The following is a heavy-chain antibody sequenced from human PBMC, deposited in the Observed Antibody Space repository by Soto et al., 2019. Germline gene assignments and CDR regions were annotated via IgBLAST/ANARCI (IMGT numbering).Heavy chain of an antibody. CDR2: ISPNNGTT. J-gene: IGHJ4*02. Sequence: GASVKVSCKASGGTFSSYAISWVRQAPGQGLEWMGWISPNNGTTNYAQKLQGRVTMTTDKSTSTAYMELRSLRSDDTAVYYCARERKYCSGGSCSYYFDYWGQGTLVTVSS. CDR3: ARERKYCSGGSCSYYFDY. D-gene: IGHD2-15*01. CDR1: GGTFSSYA. V-gene: IGHV1-18*01.